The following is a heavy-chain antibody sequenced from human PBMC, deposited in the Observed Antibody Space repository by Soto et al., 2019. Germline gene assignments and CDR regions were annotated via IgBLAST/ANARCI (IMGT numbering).Heavy chain of an antibody. V-gene: IGHV3-23*01. CDR2: ISGSGGST. D-gene: IGHD3-9*01. J-gene: IGHJ6*03. CDR3: EKAAYDRGCPGYYGSYSYDMVV. Sequence: GGSLRLSCAASGFTFSSYAMSWVRQAPGKGLERVSAISGSGGSTYYADSRKDRFPISRDNSKNTLYLQMNSLRAEDTRVYYYEKAAYDRGCPGYYGSYSYDMVVWGKGTAVTVSS. CDR1: GFTFSSYA.